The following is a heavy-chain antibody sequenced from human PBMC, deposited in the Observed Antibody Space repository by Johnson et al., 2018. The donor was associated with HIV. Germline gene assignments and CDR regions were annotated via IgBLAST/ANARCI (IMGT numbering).Heavy chain of an antibody. V-gene: IGHV3-30*04. CDR1: GFIFTNFA. CDR2: VSYDGSTE. D-gene: IGHD3-3*01. J-gene: IGHJ3*02. CDR3: ARGQGFWAFDI. Sequence: QVQLVESGGGVVQPGRSLRLSCAASGFIFTNFAMHWVRQAPGKGLEWVAVVSYDGSTEFYADSVKGRFTISRDNSKNTLFLQMNGLRPEDTAVYYCARGQGFWAFDIWGQGTMVTVSS.